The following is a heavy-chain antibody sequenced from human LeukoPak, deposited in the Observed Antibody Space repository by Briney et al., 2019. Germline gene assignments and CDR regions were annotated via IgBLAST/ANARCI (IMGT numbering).Heavy chain of an antibody. V-gene: IGHV3-74*01. CDR2: INSDGSST. CDR3: ARGSEWELLDY. J-gene: IGHJ4*02. D-gene: IGHD1-26*01. Sequence: PGGSLRLSCAASGFTFSSYWMHWVRQAPGKGLVWVSRINSDGSSTSYADSVKGRFTISRDNAKNTLYLQMNNLRAEDTAVYYCARGSEWELLDYWGQGTLVTVSS. CDR1: GFTFSSYW.